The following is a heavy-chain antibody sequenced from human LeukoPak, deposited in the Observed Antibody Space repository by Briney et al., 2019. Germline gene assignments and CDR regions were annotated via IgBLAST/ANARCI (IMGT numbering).Heavy chain of an antibody. CDR2: ISSSGSTI. CDR1: GFTFSDYY. D-gene: IGHD1-20*01. J-gene: IGHJ4*02. Sequence: PGGSLRLSCAASGFTFSDYYMGWIRQAPGEGLEWVSYISSSGSTIYYADSVKGRFTISRDNAKNSLYLQMNSLRAEDTAVYYCARRARKLTGTTYYFDYWGQGTLVTVSS. CDR3: ARRARKLTGTTYYFDY. V-gene: IGHV3-11*01.